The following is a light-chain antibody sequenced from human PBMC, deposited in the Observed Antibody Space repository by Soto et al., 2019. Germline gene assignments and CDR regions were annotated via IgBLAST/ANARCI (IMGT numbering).Light chain of an antibody. J-gene: IGLJ1*01. CDR1: SSDIGAYNY. V-gene: IGLV2-14*01. CDR3: RSYTSTSTLYV. Sequence: QSVLTQPASVSGSPGQSITISCIGTSSDIGAYNYVSWYQQHPGKVPKLMIYEVTNRPSGLSNRFSGSKSGNTASLTISGLQTEDEADYFCRSYTSTSTLYVFGTGTKVTVL. CDR2: EVT.